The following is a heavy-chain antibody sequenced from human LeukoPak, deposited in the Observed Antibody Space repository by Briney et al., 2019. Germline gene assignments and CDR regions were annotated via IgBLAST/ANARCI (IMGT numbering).Heavy chain of an antibody. CDR2: IDPNSGDT. V-gene: IGHV1-2*02. J-gene: IGHJ4*02. CDR1: GYTFTGYY. D-gene: IGHD3-3*01. CDR3: ARGHDFWSGYSYFDY. Sequence: GASVKVSCKASGYTFTGYYMHWVRQAPGQGLEWMGWIDPNSGDTNYAQKLQGRVTMTTDTSTSTAYMELRSLRSDDTAVYYCARGHDFWSGYSYFDYWGQGTLVTVSS.